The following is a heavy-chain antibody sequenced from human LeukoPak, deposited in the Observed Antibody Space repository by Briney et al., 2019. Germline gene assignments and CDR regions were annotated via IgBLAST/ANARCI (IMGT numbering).Heavy chain of an antibody. V-gene: IGHV1-69*05. Sequence: SVKVSCKASGGTFSNYAISWLRQAPGQGLEWMGGNIPIFVTSNYAQKFQGRLTITTDKSTSTAYMELSSLRSEDTAVYYCARGYSSSRFDCWGQGTLVTVSS. CDR3: ARGYSSSRFDC. CDR2: NIPIFVTS. J-gene: IGHJ4*02. CDR1: GGTFSNYA. D-gene: IGHD6-13*01.